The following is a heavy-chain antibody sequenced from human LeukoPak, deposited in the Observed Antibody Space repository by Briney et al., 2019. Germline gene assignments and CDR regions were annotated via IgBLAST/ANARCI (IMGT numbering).Heavy chain of an antibody. J-gene: IGHJ6*03. D-gene: IGHD2-2*01. CDR2: INPNSGGT. V-gene: IGHV1-2*02. CDR3: AKEGYCSSTSCYEYYYYYYYVDV. CDR1: GYTFTGYY. Sequence: ASVKVSCKASGYTFTGYYMHWVRQAPGQGLEWMGWINPNSGGTNYAQKFQGRVTMTRDTSISTAYMELSRLRSDDTAVYYCAKEGYCSSTSCYEYYYYYYYVDVWGKGTTVTVCS.